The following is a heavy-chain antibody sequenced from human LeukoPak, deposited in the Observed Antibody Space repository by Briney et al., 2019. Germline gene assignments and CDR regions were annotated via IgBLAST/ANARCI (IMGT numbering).Heavy chain of an antibody. D-gene: IGHD3-16*02. CDR2: INHSGST. CDR3: ARGEFMITFGGVIVRSTWIDY. V-gene: IGHV4-34*01. Sequence: SETLSLTCAVYSGSFSGYYWGWIRQPPGKGLEWIGEINHSGSTNYNPPLKSRVTISVDTSKNQFSLKLSSVTAADTAVYYCARGEFMITFGGVIVRSTWIDYWGQGTLVTVSS. CDR1: SGSFSGYY. J-gene: IGHJ4*02.